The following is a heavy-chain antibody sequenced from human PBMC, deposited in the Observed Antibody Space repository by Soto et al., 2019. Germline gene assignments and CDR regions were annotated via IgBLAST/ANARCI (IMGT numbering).Heavy chain of an antibody. CDR3: ARDRSTIAGNFYYCGDG. CDR2: IWHDGGNT. V-gene: IGHV3-33*01. J-gene: IGHJ6*02. D-gene: IGHD1-1*01. CDR1: GFTFSSYG. Sequence: PGGSLRLSCAASGFTFSSYGMHWVRQAPGKGLEWLSLIWHDGGNTYSADSVKGRFTISRDNSKNTLHLQMNSLRVEDTAVYYCARDRSTIAGNFYYCGDGWGQGTTGSVAS.